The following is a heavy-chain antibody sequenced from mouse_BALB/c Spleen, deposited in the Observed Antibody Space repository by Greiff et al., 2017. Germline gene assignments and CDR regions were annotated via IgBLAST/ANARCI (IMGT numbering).Heavy chain of an antibody. CDR1: GYSFTSYY. Sequence: QLQESGPELMKPGASVKISCKASGYSFTSYYMHWVKQSHGKSLEWIGYIDPFNGGTSYNQKFKGKATLTVDKSSSTAYMHLSSLTSEDSAVYYCARVGFDYWGQGTTLTVSS. CDR2: IDPFNGGT. CDR3: ARVGFDY. V-gene: IGHV1S135*01. J-gene: IGHJ2*01.